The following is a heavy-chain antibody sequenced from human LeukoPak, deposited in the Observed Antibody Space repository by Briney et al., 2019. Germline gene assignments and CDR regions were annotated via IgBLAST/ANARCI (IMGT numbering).Heavy chain of an antibody. V-gene: IGHV3-64*01. D-gene: IGHD6-19*01. Sequence: GGSLSLSCAASGFTFSSYAMHWVRQAPGKGLEYVSAISSNGGSTYYANSVKGRFTISRDNSKNTLYLQMGSLRAEDMAVYYCARDGSSGWYHARQFDYWGQGTLVTVSS. CDR1: GFTFSSYA. CDR3: ARDGSSGWYHARQFDY. CDR2: ISSNGGST. J-gene: IGHJ4*02.